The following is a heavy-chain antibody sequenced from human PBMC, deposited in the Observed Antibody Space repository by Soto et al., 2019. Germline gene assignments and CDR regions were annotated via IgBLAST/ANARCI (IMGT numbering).Heavy chain of an antibody. CDR2: VYYTGDT. CDR3: ARLGASRTLV. V-gene: IGHV4-59*11. D-gene: IGHD7-27*01. Sequence: PSEPLSPTCNVSGVSISIHYWSWIRQSPGKGLEWIGYVYYTGDTNYNPSLKSRVTISVDPSKSQFSLKLNSVTAADTAVYFCARLGASRTLVWGQGTMVT. CDR1: GVSISIHY. J-gene: IGHJ3*01.